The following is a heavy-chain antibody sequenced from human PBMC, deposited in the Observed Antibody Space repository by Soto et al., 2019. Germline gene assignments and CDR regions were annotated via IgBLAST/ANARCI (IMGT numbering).Heavy chain of an antibody. CDR1: GYSFTSYW. D-gene: IGHD2-15*01. Sequence: GESLKISCKGPGYSFTSYWISWARQMPGKGLEWMGRIDPSDSYTNYSPSFQGHVTISADKSISTAYLQWSSLKASDTAMYYCARHTREVGYCSGGSCYGRKRRGGMDVWGQGTTVTVSS. CDR2: IDPSDSYT. V-gene: IGHV5-10-1*01. J-gene: IGHJ6*02. CDR3: ARHTREVGYCSGGSCYGRKRRGGMDV.